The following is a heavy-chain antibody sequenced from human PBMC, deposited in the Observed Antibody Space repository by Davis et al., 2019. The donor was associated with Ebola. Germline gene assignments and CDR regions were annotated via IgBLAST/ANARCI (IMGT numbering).Heavy chain of an antibody. V-gene: IGHV1-18*04. CDR3: ARMAAAGTKLDV. J-gene: IGHJ6*02. D-gene: IGHD6-13*01. CDR1: SYSSTSYG. Sequence: AASVQVSCKASSYSSTSYGISWVRQAPRQGLEWMGWINTYNGNTNLEQKPQGRVTMTTDTSTSSADMELRSLRSDDTAVYYCARMAAAGTKLDVWGQGTTVTVSS. CDR2: INTYNGNT.